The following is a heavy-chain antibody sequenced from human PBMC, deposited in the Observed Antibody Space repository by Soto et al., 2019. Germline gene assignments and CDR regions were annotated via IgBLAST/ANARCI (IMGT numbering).Heavy chain of an antibody. CDR1: GFTFSSYA. CDR3: AKESVEAKVPSSGMDV. CDR2: ISGSGGST. D-gene: IGHD1-26*01. V-gene: IGHV3-23*01. Sequence: GGSLRLSCAASGFTFSSYAMSWVRQAPGKGLEWVSAISGSGGSTYYADSVKGRFTISRDNSKNTLYLQMNSLRAEDTAVYYCAKESVEAKVPSSGMDVWGQGTTVTVSS. J-gene: IGHJ6*02.